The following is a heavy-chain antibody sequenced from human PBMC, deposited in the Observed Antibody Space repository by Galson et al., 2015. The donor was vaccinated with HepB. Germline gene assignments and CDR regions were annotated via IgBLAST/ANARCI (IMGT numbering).Heavy chain of an antibody. Sequence: ETLSLTCDVSGGSFSGYYWTWIRQPPGEGLEWIGEAYHSGGTNYRPSLKSRVTISVDKSKNQFSLKLTSVTAADTAVYYCARAKEGRGYFDYWGQGTLVTVSS. J-gene: IGHJ4*02. V-gene: IGHV4-34*01. CDR2: AYHSGGT. CDR1: GGSFSGYY. CDR3: ARAKEGRGYFDY. D-gene: IGHD3-10*01.